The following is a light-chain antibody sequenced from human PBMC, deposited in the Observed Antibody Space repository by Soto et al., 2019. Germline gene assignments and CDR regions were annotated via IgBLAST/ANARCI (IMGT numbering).Light chain of an antibody. V-gene: IGKV3-20*01. CDR2: GAS. CDR1: QSVSTSY. J-gene: IGKJ1*01. CDR3: PQYGNSFPA. Sequence: EIVLTQSPGTLSLSPGERVTLSCRASQSVSTSYLAWYQQKPGQAPRLLIYGASSRATGIPDRFGGSGSGTDFTLTISRLEPEDFALYYCPQYGNSFPAFGHGPKVEIK.